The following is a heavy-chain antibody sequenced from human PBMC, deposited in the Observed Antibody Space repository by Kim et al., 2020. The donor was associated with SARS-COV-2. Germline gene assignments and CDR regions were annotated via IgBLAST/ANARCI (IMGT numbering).Heavy chain of an antibody. CDR3: AKLWAVAGRGLSLDY. Sequence: GGSLRLSCAASGFTFSSYGMHWVRQAPGKGLEWVAVISYDGSNKYYADSVKGRFTISRDNSKNTLYLQMNSLRAEDTAVYYCAKLWAVAGRGLSLDYWGQGTLVTVSS. CDR1: GFTFSSYG. V-gene: IGHV3-30*18. J-gene: IGHJ4*02. D-gene: IGHD6-19*01. CDR2: ISYDGSNK.